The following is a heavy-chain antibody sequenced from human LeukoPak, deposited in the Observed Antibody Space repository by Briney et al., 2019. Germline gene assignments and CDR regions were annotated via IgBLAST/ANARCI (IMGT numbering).Heavy chain of an antibody. CDR3: ARGRNNAFDI. J-gene: IGHJ3*02. D-gene: IGHD1/OR15-1a*01. CDR2: IHTSWTT. V-gene: IGHV4-4*07. Sequence: SETLSLTCAVSGDSMSSYYWNFIRQPAGKGLEWIGRIHTSWTTYYNPSLKSRITMSVDTSRNQFSLRLTSVTAADTAVYYCARGRNNAFDIWGQGTMVTVSS. CDR1: GDSMSSYY.